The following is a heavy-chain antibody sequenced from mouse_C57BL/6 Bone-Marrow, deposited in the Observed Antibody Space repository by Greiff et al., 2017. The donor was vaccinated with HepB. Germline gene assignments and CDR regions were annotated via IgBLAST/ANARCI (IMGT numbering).Heavy chain of an antibody. V-gene: IGHV5-17*01. Sequence: EVKLVESGGGLVKPGGSLKLSCAASGFTFSDYGMHWVRQAPEKGLEWVAYISSGSSTIYYADTVKGRFTISRDNAKNTLFLQMTSLRSEDTAMYYCARGRGTTMITFDYWGQGTTLTVSS. CDR3: ARGRGTTMITFDY. J-gene: IGHJ2*01. D-gene: IGHD2-4*01. CDR1: GFTFSDYG. CDR2: ISSGSSTI.